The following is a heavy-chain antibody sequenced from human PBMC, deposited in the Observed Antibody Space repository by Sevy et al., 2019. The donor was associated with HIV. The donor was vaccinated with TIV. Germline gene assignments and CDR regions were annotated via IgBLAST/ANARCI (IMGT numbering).Heavy chain of an antibody. J-gene: IGHJ3*02. CDR3: ARVIGSNRWSCYYIAPGAAFDI. D-gene: IGHD3-3*01. CDR1: GFTFSSYW. Sequence: GGSLRLSCAASGFTFSSYWMHWVRQAPGKGLVWVSRINSDGSSTSYADSVKGRFTISRDNAKNTLYMQMNSLRAEHTAVYYGARVIGSNRWSCYYIAPGAAFDIWGQGTMVTVSS. CDR2: INSDGSST. V-gene: IGHV3-74*01.